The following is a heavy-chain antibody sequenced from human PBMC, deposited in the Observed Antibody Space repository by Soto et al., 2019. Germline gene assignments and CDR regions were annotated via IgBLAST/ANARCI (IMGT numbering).Heavy chain of an antibody. CDR3: ARTRSFTLGFYYDGMDV. CDR2: IYPGDSDT. CDR1: GNRFANYW. Sequence: XDSLKVSWQCSGNRFANYWIGLVHQMPGKDLEWMGIIYPGDSDTRYSPSFQGQVTISADKSLRTAYLQWTSLKASDTALYYCARTRSFTLGFYYDGMDVWGHGTTVTVS. V-gene: IGHV5-51*07. J-gene: IGHJ6*02. D-gene: IGHD3-16*02.